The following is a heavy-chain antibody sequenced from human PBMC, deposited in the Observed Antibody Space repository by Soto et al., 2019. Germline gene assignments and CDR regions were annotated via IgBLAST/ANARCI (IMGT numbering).Heavy chain of an antibody. CDR1: GYTFTSYG. V-gene: IGHV1-18*01. Sequence: QVQLVQSGAEVKKPGASVKVSCKASGYTFTSYGISWVRQAPGQGLEWMGWISIYNANTNYAQNFQGRVTMTTDTSTSTAYMDLRSLRSDDTAMYYCARDPMITFGGLIVSSLMFDYWGQGTLVTVSS. J-gene: IGHJ4*02. CDR3: ARDPMITFGGLIVSSLMFDY. CDR2: ISIYNANT. D-gene: IGHD3-16*02.